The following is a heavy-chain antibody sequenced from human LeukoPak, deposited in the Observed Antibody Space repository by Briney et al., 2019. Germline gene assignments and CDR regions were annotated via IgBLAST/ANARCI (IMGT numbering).Heavy chain of an antibody. J-gene: IGHJ4*02. CDR3: TRGGAAAGFDF. CDR2: TYYRSRWYN. V-gene: IGHV6-1*01. D-gene: IGHD6-13*01. Sequence: SQTLSLTCAISGDSFPSNSAVWNWIRQSPSRGLEWLGRTYYRSRWYNDYAVSVKSRISVNPDTSKNQFSLQLNSVTPEDTAVYYCTRGGAAAGFDFWGQGTLVTVSS. CDR1: GDSFPSNSAV.